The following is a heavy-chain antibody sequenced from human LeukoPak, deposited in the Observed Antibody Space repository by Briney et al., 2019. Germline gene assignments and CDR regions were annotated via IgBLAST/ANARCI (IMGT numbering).Heavy chain of an antibody. D-gene: IGHD2-2*01. CDR3: ARLQRRYCSSTSCYLNWFDP. CDR1: GGSISSGGYS. J-gene: IGHJ5*02. V-gene: IGHV4-30-2*01. CDR2: IYHSGST. Sequence: SETLSLTCAVSGGSISSGGYSWSWIRQPPGKGLEWIGYIYHSGSTYYNPSLKSRVTISVDRSKNQFSLKLSSVTAADTAVYYCARLQRRYCSSTSCYLNWFDPWGQGTLATVSS.